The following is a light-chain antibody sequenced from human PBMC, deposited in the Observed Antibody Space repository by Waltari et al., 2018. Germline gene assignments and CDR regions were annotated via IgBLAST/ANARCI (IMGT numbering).Light chain of an antibody. V-gene: IGKV3-11*01. Sequence: EIVLTQSPATLSLSPGERATLSCRASQSVSSYLAWYQQQPGQAPRLLIYDASNRAPGIPARFSGSGSGTDFTLTISSLEPEDFAVYYCQQRSNWLTFGGGTKVEIK. CDR3: QQRSNWLT. J-gene: IGKJ4*01. CDR1: QSVSSY. CDR2: DAS.